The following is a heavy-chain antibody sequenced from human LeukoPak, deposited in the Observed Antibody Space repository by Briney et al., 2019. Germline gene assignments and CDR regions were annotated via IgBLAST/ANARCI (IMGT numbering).Heavy chain of an antibody. CDR2: ISGSGGST. V-gene: IGHV3-23*01. CDR3: AKTYYDILAGYFSSGYNWFDP. Sequence: GGSLRLSCAASGFTFSSYAMSWVRQAPGKGLEWVSAISGSGGSTYYADSVKGRFTISRDNSKNTLYLQMNSLRAEDTAVYYCAKTYYDILAGYFSSGYNWFDPWGQGTLVTVSS. J-gene: IGHJ5*02. CDR1: GFTFSSYA. D-gene: IGHD3-9*01.